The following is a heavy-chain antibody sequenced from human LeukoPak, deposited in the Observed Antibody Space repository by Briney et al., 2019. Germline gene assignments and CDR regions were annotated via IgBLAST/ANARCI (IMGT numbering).Heavy chain of an antibody. CDR1: GYTFTGYY. CDR2: INLSGGST. V-gene: IGHV1-46*01. CDR3: ARADDSGEFDY. J-gene: IGHJ4*02. D-gene: IGHD1-1*01. Sequence: ASVTVSCTASGYTFTGYYMHWVRQAPGQGLEWMGIINLSGGSTSYAQKFQGRVTMTRDTSTSTVYMELSSLRSEDTAVYYCARADDSGEFDYWGQGTLVTVSS.